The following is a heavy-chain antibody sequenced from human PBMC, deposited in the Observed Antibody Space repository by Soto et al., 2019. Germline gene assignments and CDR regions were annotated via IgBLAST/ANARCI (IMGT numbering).Heavy chain of an antibody. CDR2: IIPIFGTA. CDR1: GGTFSSYA. J-gene: IGHJ3*02. V-gene: IGHV1-69*13. CDR3: AGKGGEDYYDSSGSPYAFDI. Sequence: SVKVSCKASGGTFSSYAISWVRLAPGHGLEWMGGIIPIFGTANYAQKFQGRVTITADESTSTAYMELSSLRSEDRAGYYCAGKGGEDYYDSSGSPYAFDIWGQGTMVTVSS. D-gene: IGHD3-22*01.